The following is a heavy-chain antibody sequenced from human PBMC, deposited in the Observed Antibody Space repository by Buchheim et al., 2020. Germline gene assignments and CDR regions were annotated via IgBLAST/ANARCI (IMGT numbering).Heavy chain of an antibody. CDR2: INSDGSST. CDR1: GFTFSSYW. D-gene: IGHD3-10*01. V-gene: IGHV3-74*01. CDR3: ARDWVEYYYGSGSYSHLQTYYYYYGMDV. Sequence: EVQLVESGGGLVQPGGSLRLSCAASGFTFSSYWMHWVRQAPGKGLVWVSRINSDGSSTSYADSVKGRFTISRDNAKNTLYLQTNSLRAEDTAVYYCARDWVEYYYGSGSYSHLQTYYYYYGMDVWGQGTT. J-gene: IGHJ6*02.